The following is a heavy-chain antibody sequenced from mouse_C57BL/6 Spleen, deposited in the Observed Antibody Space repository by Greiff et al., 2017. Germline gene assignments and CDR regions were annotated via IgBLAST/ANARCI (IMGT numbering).Heavy chain of an antibody. CDR3: AHYYGSAWFAY. Sequence: EVKLQQSGPELVKPGASVKISCKASGYTFTDYYMNWVKQSHGKSLEWIGDINPNNGGTSYNQKFKGKATLTVDKSSSTAYMELRSLTSEDSAVYYCAHYYGSAWFAYWGQGTLVTVSA. CDR1: GYTFTDYY. D-gene: IGHD1-1*01. CDR2: INPNNGGT. J-gene: IGHJ3*01. V-gene: IGHV1-26*01.